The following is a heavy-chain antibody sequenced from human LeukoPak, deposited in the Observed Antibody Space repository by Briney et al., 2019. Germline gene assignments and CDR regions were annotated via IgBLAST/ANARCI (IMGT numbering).Heavy chain of an antibody. V-gene: IGHV1-18*01. Sequence: WASVKVSCKASGYTFTSYGISWVRQAPGQGLEWMGWISAYNVNTNYAQKLQGRVTMTTDTSTSTAYMELRSLRSDDTAVYYCARGVVPAAILAVLDYYYMDVWGKGTTVTVSS. CDR1: GYTFTSYG. J-gene: IGHJ6*03. D-gene: IGHD2-2*02. CDR3: ARGVVPAAILAVLDYYYMDV. CDR2: ISAYNVNT.